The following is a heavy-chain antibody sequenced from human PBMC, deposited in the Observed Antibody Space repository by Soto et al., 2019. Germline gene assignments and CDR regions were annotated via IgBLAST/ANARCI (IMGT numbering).Heavy chain of an antibody. CDR2: ISSSGRTI. D-gene: IGHD5-12*01. CDR3: ARARSGYDIDY. J-gene: IGHJ4*02. CDR1: GFTFSNYE. Sequence: GGSLRLSCVVSGFTFSNYEMNWVRQAPGKGLEYISYISSSGRTIYYADSVKGRFTVSRDNAKNSLYLQMNSLRAEDTAVYYCARARSGYDIDYWGQGTLVTVSS. V-gene: IGHV3-48*03.